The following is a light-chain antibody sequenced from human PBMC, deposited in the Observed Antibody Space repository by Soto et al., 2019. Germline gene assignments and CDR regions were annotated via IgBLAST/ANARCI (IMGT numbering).Light chain of an antibody. V-gene: IGKV1-5*03. CDR1: QSISTW. CDR3: QQYNCYWT. J-gene: IGKJ1*01. CDR2: KAS. Sequence: DIQMTQSPSTVSASVGDRVTITCRASQSISTWLAWYQHKPGEAPKLLIYKASSLESGVPSRFSGSGSGTDITLIISSLEPDDFAPYYCQQYNCYWTFGQGTNVEVK.